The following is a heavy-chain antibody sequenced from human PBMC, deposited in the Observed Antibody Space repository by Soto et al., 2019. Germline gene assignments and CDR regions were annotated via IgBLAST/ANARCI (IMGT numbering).Heavy chain of an antibody. CDR1: GGSMSNYY. Sequence: PSETLSLTCTVSGGSMSNYYWSWIRQPPGKGLEWIGYIYYSGDTNYNPSLKSRVTISLDTSQNQFSLKLSSVTAADTAVYYCARVSPDLRFDPWGQGTLVTVSS. J-gene: IGHJ5*02. CDR2: IYYSGDT. CDR3: ARVSPDLRFDP. V-gene: IGHV4-59*08.